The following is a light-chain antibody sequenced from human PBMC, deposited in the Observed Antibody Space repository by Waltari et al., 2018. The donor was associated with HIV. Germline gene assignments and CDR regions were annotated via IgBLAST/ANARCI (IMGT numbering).Light chain of an antibody. CDR2: DAS. J-gene: IGKJ2*01. CDR3: QQRSVWPRT. CDR1: QNMNRY. Sequence: EIVLTQSPATLSLSPGERATLSCRASQNMNRYLAWYQQRPGQPPRLLMYDASKRAAGTPARFSGSGSGTDFTLTISSLAPEDFAVYYCQQRSVWPRTFGQGTKLEIK. V-gene: IGKV3-11*01.